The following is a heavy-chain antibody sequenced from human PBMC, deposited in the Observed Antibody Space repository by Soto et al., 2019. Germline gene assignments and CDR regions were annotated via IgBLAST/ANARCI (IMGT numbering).Heavy chain of an antibody. CDR3: AKDQYYDILTGYPDAFDI. CDR1: GFTFSSYA. D-gene: IGHD3-9*01. Sequence: GGSLRLSCAASGFTFSSYAMSWVRQAPGKGLEWVSAISGSGGSTYYADSVKGRFTISRDNSKNTLYLQMNSLRAEDTAVYCCAKDQYYDILTGYPDAFDIWGQGTMVTVSS. J-gene: IGHJ3*02. V-gene: IGHV3-23*01. CDR2: ISGSGGST.